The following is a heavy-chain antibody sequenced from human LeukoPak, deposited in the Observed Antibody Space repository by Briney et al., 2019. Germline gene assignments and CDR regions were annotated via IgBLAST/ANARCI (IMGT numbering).Heavy chain of an antibody. CDR2: IIPILGIA. D-gene: IGHD2-21*02. CDR1: GGTFSSYA. Sequence: SVKVSCKASGGTFSSYAISWVRQAPGQGLEWMGRIIPILGIANYAQKFQGRVTTTADKSTSTAYMELSSLRSEDTAVYYCARALVVTASPTPFDYWGQGTLVTVSS. J-gene: IGHJ4*02. CDR3: ARALVVTASPTPFDY. V-gene: IGHV1-69*04.